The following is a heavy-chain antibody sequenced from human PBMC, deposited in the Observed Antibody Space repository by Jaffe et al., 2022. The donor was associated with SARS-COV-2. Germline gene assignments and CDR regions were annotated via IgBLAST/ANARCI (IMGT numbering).Heavy chain of an antibody. J-gene: IGHJ4*02. Sequence: EIQLVESGGGLVQPGGSLRLSCVASEFTVNTYAMGWVRQAPGEGLEWVSGISGRVTETYYADSVKGRFTISRDNAKNTLYLQMNSLRVDDTAVYYCAKGGGGGYNGVFDYWGQGTQVTVSS. D-gene: IGHD5-12*01. V-gene: IGHV3-23*04. CDR3: AKGGGGGYNGVFDY. CDR2: ISGRVTET. CDR1: EFTVNTYA.